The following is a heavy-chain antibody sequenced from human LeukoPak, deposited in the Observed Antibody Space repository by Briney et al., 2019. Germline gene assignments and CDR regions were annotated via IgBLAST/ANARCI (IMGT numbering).Heavy chain of an antibody. CDR2: ISSNSRYI. J-gene: IGHJ6*02. V-gene: IGHV3-21*01. D-gene: IGHD3-22*01. CDR3: ARGGSGYGDYYYFYGMDV. Sequence: PGGSLRLSCAASGFTFSTYSMNWVRQAPGKGLEWVSSISSNSRYIYYADSVKGRFTISRDNARSSLFLQMNSLRAEDTAVYYCARGGSGYGDYYYFYGMDVWGQGTTVTVSS. CDR1: GFTFSTYS.